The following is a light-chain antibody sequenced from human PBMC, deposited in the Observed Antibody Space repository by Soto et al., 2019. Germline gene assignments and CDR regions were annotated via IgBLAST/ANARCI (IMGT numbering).Light chain of an antibody. J-gene: IGKJ1*01. CDR1: QSVSSSY. V-gene: IGKV3D-7*01. Sequence: PGERVTLSCRASQSVSSSYLTWYQQKPGQAPRLLIYGASTRATSIPARFSGSGSGTDFTLTISRLQPEDFAVYYCQQDYNLPPAVTFGQGTTVDIK. CDR2: GAS. CDR3: QQDYNLPPAVT.